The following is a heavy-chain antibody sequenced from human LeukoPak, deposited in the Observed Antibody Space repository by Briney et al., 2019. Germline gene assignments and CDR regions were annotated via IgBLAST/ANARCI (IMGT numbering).Heavy chain of an antibody. D-gene: IGHD3-22*01. CDR3: TRDRSDYYDSSGHDAFDI. J-gene: IGHJ3*02. V-gene: IGHV4-38-2*02. CDR2: FYHSGST. Sequence: SETLSLTCAVSGFSISSGYYWGWIRQPPGKGLEWIGTFYHSGSTYYNPSLKSRVTISVDTSKNQFSLKLSSVTAADTAVYYCTRDRSDYYDSSGHDAFDIWGQGTMVTVSS. CDR1: GFSISSGYY.